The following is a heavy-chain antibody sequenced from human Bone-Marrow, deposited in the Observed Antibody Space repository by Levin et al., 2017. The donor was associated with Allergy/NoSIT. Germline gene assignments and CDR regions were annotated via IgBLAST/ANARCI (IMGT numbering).Heavy chain of an antibody. D-gene: IGHD6-19*01. Sequence: ETLSLTCVASGFTVSNYGMSWVRQAPGKGLEWVSAISTSGDSTYYADSVKGRFTISRDNSKNTLYLQMNSLRAEDTAVYYCAKSQQWLYWVDYWGQGTLVTVSS. J-gene: IGHJ4*02. CDR2: ISTSGDST. CDR1: GFTVSNYG. CDR3: AKSQQWLYWVDY. V-gene: IGHV3-23*01.